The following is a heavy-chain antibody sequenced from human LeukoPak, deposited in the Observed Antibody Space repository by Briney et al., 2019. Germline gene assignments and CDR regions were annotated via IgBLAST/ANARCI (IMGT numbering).Heavy chain of an antibody. Sequence: SVKVSCEASGGTFSSYAISWVRQAPGQGLEWMGGIIPIFGTANYARKFQGRVTITADKSTSTAYMELSSLRSEDTAVYYCASETYYDFWSGYQRDYWGQGTLVTVSS. CDR2: IIPIFGTA. V-gene: IGHV1-69*06. J-gene: IGHJ4*02. D-gene: IGHD3-3*01. CDR1: GGTFSSYA. CDR3: ASETYYDFWSGYQRDY.